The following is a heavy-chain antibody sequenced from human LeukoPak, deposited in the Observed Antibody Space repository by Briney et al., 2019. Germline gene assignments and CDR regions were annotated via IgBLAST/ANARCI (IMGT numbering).Heavy chain of an antibody. CDR3: ASAGGGFSLDP. V-gene: IGHV3-48*03. Sequence: GGSLRLSCAASGFTFSRYNMNWVRQAPGKGLEWVSSISSSGTTIYYADSVKGRFTISRDNAKHSLYLQMNSLRAEDTALYYCASAGGGFSLDPWGQGTLVTVSS. CDR1: GFTFSRYN. J-gene: IGHJ5*02. D-gene: IGHD4-23*01. CDR2: ISSSGTTI.